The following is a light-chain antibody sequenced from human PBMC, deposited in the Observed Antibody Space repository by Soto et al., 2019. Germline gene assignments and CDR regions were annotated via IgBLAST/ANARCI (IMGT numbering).Light chain of an antibody. CDR3: RSYTTSRSYV. V-gene: IGLV2-14*01. J-gene: IGLJ1*01. CDR1: SSDVGGYND. CDR2: DVS. Sequence: QSVLTQPASVSGSPGQSITISCTGTSSDVGGYNDVSWYQQHPGKAPKLVIYDVSNRPSGVSNRFSGSKSGNTASLTISGLQAEDEADYYCRSYTTSRSYVFGTGTKLTVL.